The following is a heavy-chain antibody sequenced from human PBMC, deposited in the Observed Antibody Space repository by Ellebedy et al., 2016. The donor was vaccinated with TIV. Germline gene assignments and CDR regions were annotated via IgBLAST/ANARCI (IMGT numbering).Heavy chain of an antibody. CDR1: GFAFSDFA. V-gene: IGHV3-30-3*01. CDR3: ARDEVFRGSYGMDV. J-gene: IGHJ6*02. D-gene: IGHD1-26*01. Sequence: GESLKISCAASGFAFSDFAFHWVRQAPGKGLEWVAVTSFDEISKKYADSVKGRFSISKDNSKSTLYLQMNSLRPEDTAVYYCARDEVFRGSYGMDVWGQGTTVIVAS. CDR2: TSFDEISK.